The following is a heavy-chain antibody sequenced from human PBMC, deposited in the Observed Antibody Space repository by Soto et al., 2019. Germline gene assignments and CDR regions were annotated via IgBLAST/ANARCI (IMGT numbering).Heavy chain of an antibody. Sequence: SVKVSCKASGGTFSGYAISWVRQAPGQGLEWMGGIIPIFGTANYAQKFQGRVTITADESTSTAYMELSSLRSEDTAVYYCARGAYYYDSSGPSDLPLHYFDYWGQGTLVTVSS. J-gene: IGHJ4*02. V-gene: IGHV1-69*13. CDR1: GGTFSGYA. D-gene: IGHD3-22*01. CDR3: ARGAYYYDSSGPSDLPLHYFDY. CDR2: IIPIFGTA.